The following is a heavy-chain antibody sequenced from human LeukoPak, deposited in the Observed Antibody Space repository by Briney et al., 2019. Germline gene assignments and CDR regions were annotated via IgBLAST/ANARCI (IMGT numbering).Heavy chain of an antibody. J-gene: IGHJ4*02. Sequence: GGSLRLSCAASGFTFSSYGMHWVRQAPGKGLEWVAFIRYDGSNKYYADSVKGRFTISRDNSKNTLYLQMNSLRAEDTAVYYCSKDPYYYDIRVYSPDYGGQGTLVTVSS. CDR1: GFTFSSYG. CDR3: SKDPYYYDIRVYSPDY. D-gene: IGHD3-22*01. CDR2: IRYDGSNK. V-gene: IGHV3-30*02.